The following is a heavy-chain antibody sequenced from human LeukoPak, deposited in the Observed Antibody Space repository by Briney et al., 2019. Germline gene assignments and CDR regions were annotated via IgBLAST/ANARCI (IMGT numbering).Heavy chain of an antibody. D-gene: IGHD3-22*01. V-gene: IGHV4-59*12. CDR1: GGSISSYY. CDR2: IYYSGGT. Sequence: SETLSLTCTVSGGSISSYYWSWIRQPPGKGLDWIGYIYYSGGTNYNPSLKSRVTISVDTSKNQFSLQLSSVTAADTAVYYCARDFYDSSGYRQDWGQGTLVTVSS. J-gene: IGHJ4*02. CDR3: ARDFYDSSGYRQD.